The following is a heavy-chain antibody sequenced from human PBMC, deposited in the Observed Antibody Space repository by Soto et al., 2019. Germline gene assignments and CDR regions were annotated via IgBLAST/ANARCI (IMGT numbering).Heavy chain of an antibody. CDR2: IWYDGSNK. V-gene: IGHV3-33*01. Sequence: PGGYLRLSCAASGFTFSSYGMHWVRQAPGKGLEWVAVIWYDGSNKYYADSVKGRFTISRDNSKNTLYLQMNSLRAEDTAVYSCARDIGVVVVLNSFDIWGQGPMVTVSS. J-gene: IGHJ3*02. CDR1: GFTFSSYG. D-gene: IGHD3-22*01. CDR3: ARDIGVVVVLNSFDI.